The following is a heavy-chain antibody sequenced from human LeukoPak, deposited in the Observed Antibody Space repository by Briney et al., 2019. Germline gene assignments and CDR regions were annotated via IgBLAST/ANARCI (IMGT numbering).Heavy chain of an antibody. CDR1: GGSISSYY. V-gene: IGHV4-59*08. CDR3: ARHRYSSSWSLRGHDYYGMDV. D-gene: IGHD6-13*01. CDR2: IYYSGST. J-gene: IGHJ6*02. Sequence: PSETLSLTCTVSGGSISSYYWSWIRQPPGKGLEWIGYIYYSGSTNYNPSLKSRVTISVDTSKNQFSLKLSSVTAADTAVYYCARHRYSSSWSLRGHDYYGMDVWGQGTTVTVSS.